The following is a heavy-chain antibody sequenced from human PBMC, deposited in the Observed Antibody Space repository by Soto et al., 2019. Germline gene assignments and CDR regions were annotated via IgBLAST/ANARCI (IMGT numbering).Heavy chain of an antibody. J-gene: IGHJ4*02. CDR3: ARVGYSGYDPLDY. D-gene: IGHD5-12*01. Sequence: GASVKVSCKASGGTFGSYTISWVRQAPGQGLEWMGRIIPILGIANYAQKFQGRVTITADKSTSTAYMELSSLRSEDTAVYYCARVGYSGYDPLDYWGQGTLVTVSS. V-gene: IGHV1-69*02. CDR1: GGTFGSYT. CDR2: IIPILGIA.